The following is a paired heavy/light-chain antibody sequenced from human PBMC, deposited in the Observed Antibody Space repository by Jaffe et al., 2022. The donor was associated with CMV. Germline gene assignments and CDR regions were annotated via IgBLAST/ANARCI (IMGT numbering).Light chain of an antibody. Sequence: DIQMTQSPSSLSASVGDRVTITCRASQSISSYLNWYQQKPGKAPKLLIYAASSLQSGVPSRFSGSGSGTDFTLTISSLQPEDFATYYCQQSYSTLVWTFGQGTKVEIK. J-gene: IGKJ1*01. CDR2: AAS. CDR1: QSISSY. CDR3: QQSYSTLVWT. V-gene: IGKV1-39*01.
Heavy chain of an antibody. CDR1: GFTFSSYA. J-gene: IGHJ4*02. D-gene: IGHD4-17*01. Sequence: EVQLVESGGGLVQPGGSLRLSCAASGFTFSSYAMSWVRQAPGKGLEWVSAISGSGGSTYYADSVKGRFTISRDNSKNTLYLQMNSLRAEDTAVYYCASPGLNHEEGYGGYPTSYWGQGTLVTVSS. V-gene: IGHV3-23*04. CDR2: ISGSGGST. CDR3: ASPGLNHEEGYGGYPTSY.